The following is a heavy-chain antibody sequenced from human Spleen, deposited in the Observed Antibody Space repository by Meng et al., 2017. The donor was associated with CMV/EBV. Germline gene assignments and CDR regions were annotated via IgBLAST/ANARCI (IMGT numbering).Heavy chain of an antibody. CDR2: IYYSGST. J-gene: IGHJ5*02. CDR3: ARRYGASAYKWFDP. Sequence: QVQLQASGPGLVKTSETLSLTCTISGGSISSYYWSWIRQPPGKGLEWIGYIYYSGSTNYNPSLKSRVTISVETSKNQFSLKLSSVTAEDTVVYYCARRYGASAYKWFDPWGQGTLVTVSS. D-gene: IGHD4-17*01. CDR1: GGSISSYY. V-gene: IGHV4-59*12.